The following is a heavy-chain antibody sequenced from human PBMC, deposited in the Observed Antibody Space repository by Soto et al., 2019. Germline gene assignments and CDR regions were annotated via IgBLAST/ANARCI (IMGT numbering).Heavy chain of an antibody. CDR1: GFTFKNYA. Sequence: PGGSLRLSCAASGFTFKNYAITWVRPAPGKGLEWGSAISGGGDTTSYADSVKGRFTVSRDGSKNTLYLQMSSLRAEDTALYYCAKGRGGSGSLTPRVDFWGQGTLVTVSS. V-gene: IGHV3-23*01. CDR2: ISGGGDTT. J-gene: IGHJ4*02. D-gene: IGHD3-10*01. CDR3: AKGRGGSGSLTPRVDF.